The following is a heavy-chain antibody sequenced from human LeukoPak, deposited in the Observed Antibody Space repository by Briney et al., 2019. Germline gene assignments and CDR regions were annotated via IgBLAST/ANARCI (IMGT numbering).Heavy chain of an antibody. J-gene: IGHJ4*02. V-gene: IGHV4-34*01. D-gene: IGHD2-2*01. Sequence: SETLSLTCAVYGGSFSDYYWSWIRQPPGKGLEWIGEINHSGSTNYNPSLKSRVTISVDTSKNQFSLKLTSVTAADTAVYYCARYYCSSSDCPGIDYWGQGTLVTVSS. CDR3: ARYYCSSSDCPGIDY. CDR1: GGSFSDYY. CDR2: INHSGST.